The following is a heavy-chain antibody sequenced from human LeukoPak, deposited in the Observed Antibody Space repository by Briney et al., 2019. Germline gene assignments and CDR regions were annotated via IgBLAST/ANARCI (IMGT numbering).Heavy chain of an antibody. D-gene: IGHD6-19*01. CDR1: GGSISSYY. CDR2: IYYSGST. V-gene: IGHV4-59*01. J-gene: IGHJ6*02. Sequence: QPSETLSLTCTVSGGSISSYYWSWIRQPPGKGLEWIGYIYYSGSTNYNPSLKSRVTISVDTSKNQFSLKLSSVTAADTAVYYCARDGGAGSSGWPTYYYYGMDVWGQGTTVTVSS. CDR3: ARDGGAGSSGWPTYYYYGMDV.